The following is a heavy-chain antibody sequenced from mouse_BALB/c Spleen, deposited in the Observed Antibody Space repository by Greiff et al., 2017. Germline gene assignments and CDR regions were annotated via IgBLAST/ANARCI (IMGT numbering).Heavy chain of an antibody. CDR3: ARDKVRPWFAY. J-gene: IGHJ3*01. CDR2: INSNGGST. V-gene: IGHV5-6-3*01. D-gene: IGHD2-14*01. Sequence: EVQLVESGGGLVQPGGSLKLSCAASGFTFSSYGMSWVRQTPDKRLELVATINSNGGSTYYPDSVKGRFTISRDNAKNTLYLQMSSLKSEDTAMYYCARDKVRPWFAYWGQGTLVTVSA. CDR1: GFTFSSYG.